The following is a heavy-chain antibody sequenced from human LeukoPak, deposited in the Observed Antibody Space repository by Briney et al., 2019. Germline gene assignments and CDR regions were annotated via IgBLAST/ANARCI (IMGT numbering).Heavy chain of an antibody. CDR1: GYTFTNYV. J-gene: IGHJ4*02. V-gene: IGHV1-3*01. CDR2: IKAGNGDT. D-gene: IGHD2-21*01. CDR3: ARDDCGDTCYPGGY. Sequence: ASVKVSCKASGYTFTNYVVHWVRQAPGQRPEWMGWIKAGNGDTKYSHHFQGRVTIARDTSASTAYMELSSLTSEDTALYYCARDDCGDTCYPGGYWGQGTPVTVSS.